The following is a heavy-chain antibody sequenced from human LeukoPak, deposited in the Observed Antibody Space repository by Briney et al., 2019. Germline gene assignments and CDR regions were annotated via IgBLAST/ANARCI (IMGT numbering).Heavy chain of an antibody. CDR3: ARDDFWSGYPRTFMDV. CDR2: IIPIFGTA. Sequence: SVKVSCKASGGTFSSYAISWVRQAPGQGLEWMGGIIPIFGTANYAQKFQGRVTLTADESTSTAYMELSSLRSEDTAVYYCARDDFWSGYPRTFMDVWGQGTTVTVSS. CDR1: GGTFSSYA. J-gene: IGHJ6*02. D-gene: IGHD3-3*01. V-gene: IGHV1-69*13.